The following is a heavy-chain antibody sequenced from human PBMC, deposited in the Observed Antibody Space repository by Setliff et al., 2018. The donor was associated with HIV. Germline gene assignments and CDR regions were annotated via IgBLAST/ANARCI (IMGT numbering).Heavy chain of an antibody. Sequence: SETLSLTCAVYGGAFNDFYWGWIRQPPGKGLEWIGEIDHSGSTNNNPSLKSRLTISVDTSKKQFSLRLTSLTAADTAVYFCARFSSTGWRRAFDVWG. CDR2: IDHSGST. J-gene: IGHJ3*01. D-gene: IGHD6-19*01. V-gene: IGHV4-34*01. CDR1: GGAFNDFY. CDR3: ARFSSTGWRRAFDV.